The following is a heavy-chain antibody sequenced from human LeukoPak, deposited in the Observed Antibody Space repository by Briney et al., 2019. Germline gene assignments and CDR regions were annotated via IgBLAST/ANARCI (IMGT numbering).Heavy chain of an antibody. CDR2: ISSSSSTI. CDR1: GFTLRSYT. D-gene: IGHD6-19*01. CDR3: ARGPPIIAVAGTDY. J-gene: IGHJ4*02. Sequence: GGSLRLSCAASGFTLRSYTMNWVRQAPGKGLEWVSYISSSSSTIYYADSVKGRFTISRDNAKNSLYLQMNSLRAEDTAVYYCARGPPIIAVAGTDYWGQGTLVTVSS. V-gene: IGHV3-48*04.